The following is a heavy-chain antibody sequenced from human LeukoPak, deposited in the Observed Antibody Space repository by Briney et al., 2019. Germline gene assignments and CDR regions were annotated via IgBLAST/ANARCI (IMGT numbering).Heavy chain of an antibody. V-gene: IGHV3-66*01. CDR3: AKSKAELDFDWFDP. D-gene: IGHD6-6*01. CDR1: GFTVSSNY. Sequence: GGSLRHSCAASGFTVSSNYMSWVRQAPGKGLGWVSVIYSGAGTYYADSVKGRFTISRDNSKNTLYLQMNSLRAEDTAVYYCAKSKAELDFDWFDPWGQGTLVTVSS. J-gene: IGHJ5*02. CDR2: IYSGAGT.